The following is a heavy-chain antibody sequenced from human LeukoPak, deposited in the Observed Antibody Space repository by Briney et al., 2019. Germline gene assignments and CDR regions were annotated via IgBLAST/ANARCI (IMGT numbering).Heavy chain of an antibody. CDR3: ARDNGAAAGDY. CDR1: GFTFSSYW. D-gene: IGHD6-13*01. CDR2: INSDGSST. Sequence: PGGSLRLSCAASGFTFSSYWMHWVRQAPGKGLVWVSRINSDGSSTSYPDSVKGRFTMSRDNAKNTLYLQMNSLRAEDTAVYYCARDNGAAAGDYWGQGTLVTVSS. J-gene: IGHJ4*02. V-gene: IGHV3-74*01.